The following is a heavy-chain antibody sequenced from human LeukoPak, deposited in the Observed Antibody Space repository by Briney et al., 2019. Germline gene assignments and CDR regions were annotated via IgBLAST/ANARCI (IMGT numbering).Heavy chain of an antibody. CDR3: AHPLEEQWLVAFDY. D-gene: IGHD6-19*01. J-gene: IGHJ4*02. CDR1: GFSLSTRGVG. CDR2: IYWNDEK. Sequence: SGPTLVKPTQTLTLTCTFSGFSLSTRGVGVGWIRQPPGKALEWLALIYWNDEKRYIPSLKSRLTITKDTSKNQVVLTLTNMDPVDTATYYCAHPLEEQWLVAFDYWGQGTLVTVSS. V-gene: IGHV2-5*01.